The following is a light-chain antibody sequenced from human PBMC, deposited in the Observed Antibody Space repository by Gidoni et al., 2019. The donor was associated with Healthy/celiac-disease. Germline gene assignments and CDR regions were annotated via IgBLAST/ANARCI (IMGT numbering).Light chain of an antibody. J-gene: IGKJ3*01. Sequence: DIQMTQSPSSLSASVGDRVTITSRASQSISSYLNWYQQKPGKAPKLLIYAASSLQSGVPSRFSGSGSGTDFTLTISSRQPEDFATYYCQQSYSTPFTFGPGTKVDIK. CDR2: AAS. CDR3: QQSYSTPFT. V-gene: IGKV1-39*01. CDR1: QSISSY.